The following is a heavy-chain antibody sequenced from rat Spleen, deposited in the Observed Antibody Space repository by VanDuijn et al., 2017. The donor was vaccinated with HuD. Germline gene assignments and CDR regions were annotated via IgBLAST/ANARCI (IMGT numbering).Heavy chain of an antibody. V-gene: IGHV2-32*01. J-gene: IGHJ2*01. CDR3: ARGGNGPKDYYFDN. D-gene: IGHD1-7*01. CDR2: MWSDGDT. Sequence: QVQLKESGPGLVQPSQTLSLTCTVSGFSLTSYHVPWVRQPPGKGLEWMGVMWSDGDTSYNSALKSRLSISRDTSKSQVFLRMDSLQNEDIATYYCARGGNGPKDYYFDNWGQGVTVTVSS. CDR1: GFSLTSYH.